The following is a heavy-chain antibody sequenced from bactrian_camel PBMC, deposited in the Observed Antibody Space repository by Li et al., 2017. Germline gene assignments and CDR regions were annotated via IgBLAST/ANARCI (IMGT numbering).Heavy chain of an antibody. D-gene: IGHD3*01. Sequence: HVQLVESGGGSVLAGGSLRLSCTITGISPDDRDLGWFRKPQGKEREGVAIIDRYGRTASADSVKGRFTISKDNAKNTLYLQMDSLKPEDTAMYYCAADLRSALLGGYYCRVGSDYSYLGQGTQVTVS. J-gene: IGHJ4*01. CDR2: IIDRYGRT. CDR1: GISPDDRD. CDR3: AADLRSALLGGYYCRVGSDYSY. V-gene: IGHV3S63*01.